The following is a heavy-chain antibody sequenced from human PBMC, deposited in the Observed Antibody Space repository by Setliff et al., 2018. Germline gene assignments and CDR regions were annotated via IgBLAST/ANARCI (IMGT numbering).Heavy chain of an antibody. J-gene: IGHJ6*03. V-gene: IGHV4-34*12. CDR3: ARVGMYYNFWSGYYTYYYYYYMDV. CDR2: IIHSGST. D-gene: IGHD3-3*01. Sequence: SETLSLTCAVYGGSFSGYYWSWIRQPPGKRLEWIGEIIHSGSTNYNPSLKSRVTISMDTSKNQFSLKVSSVTAADTAVYYCARVGMYYNFWSGYYTYYYYYYMDVWGKGTTVTVSS. CDR1: GGSFSGYY.